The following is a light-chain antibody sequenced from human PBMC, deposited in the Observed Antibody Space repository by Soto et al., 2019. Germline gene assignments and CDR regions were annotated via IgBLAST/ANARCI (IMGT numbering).Light chain of an antibody. V-gene: IGLV2-11*01. CDR2: DVT. Sequence: QSALTQPRSVSGSPGQSVTISCTGSNSDVGAYYFVSWYQQHPGKAPKVIIYDVTKRPSGVPDRFSASKSGNTASLTISGLQADDEAHYYCCSYAGTYTLVFGGGTQLTVL. CDR3: CSYAGTYTLV. CDR1: NSDVGAYYF. J-gene: IGLJ2*01.